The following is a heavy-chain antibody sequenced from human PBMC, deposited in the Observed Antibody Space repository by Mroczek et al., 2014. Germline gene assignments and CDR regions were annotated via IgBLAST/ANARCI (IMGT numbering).Heavy chain of an antibody. CDR1: GFTFSSYG. CDR3: AKXHMVRGVIKAFDY. CDR2: ISYDGSNK. Sequence: QVQLQESGGGVVQPGRSLRLSCAASGFTFSSYGMHWVRQAPGKGLEWVAVISYDGSNKYYADSVKGRFTISRDNSKNTLYLQMNSLRAEDTAVYYCAKXHMVRGVIKAFDYWGQGTLVHRL. J-gene: IGHJ4*02. V-gene: IGHV3-30*18. D-gene: IGHD3-10*01.